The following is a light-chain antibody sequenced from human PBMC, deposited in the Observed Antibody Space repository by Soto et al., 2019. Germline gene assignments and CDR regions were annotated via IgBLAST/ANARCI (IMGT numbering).Light chain of an antibody. V-gene: IGLV2-11*01. CDR1: SSDVGGYNY. Sequence: QSALTQPRSVSESPGQSVTISCTGTSSDVGGYNYVSWYQQHPGKAPKLMIYDVIRRPSGVPDRFSGSKSGNTASLTISGLQAEDEGDYYCCSYAGTYTWVFGGGTQLTVL. CDR2: DVI. CDR3: CSYAGTYTWV. J-gene: IGLJ3*02.